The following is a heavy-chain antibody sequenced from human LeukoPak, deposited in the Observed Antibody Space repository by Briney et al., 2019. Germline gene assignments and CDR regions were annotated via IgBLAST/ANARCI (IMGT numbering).Heavy chain of an antibody. CDR2: SRNKANSYTT. J-gene: IGHJ3*02. CDR1: GFILSDHY. V-gene: IGHV3-72*01. Sequence: GGSLRLSCATSGFILSDHYIDWFRQAPGKGLEWVGHSRNKANSYTTEYAASVKGRFTISRDDSNKSVYLQMNSLKTEDTAVYYCARVGPPGSHTFDIWGQGTMVTVSS. CDR3: ARVGPPGSHTFDI.